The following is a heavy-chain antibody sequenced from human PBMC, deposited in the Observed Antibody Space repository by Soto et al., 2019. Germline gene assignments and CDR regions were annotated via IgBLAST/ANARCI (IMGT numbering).Heavy chain of an antibody. CDR2: IYYSGST. CDR1: GGSISSGDFY. CDR3: ARADDFSDRCDY. V-gene: IGHV4-30-4*01. Sequence: SETLSLTCTVSGGSISSGDFYWSWIRQPPGKGLELIGNIYYSGSTYYNPSLRSRAIMSVDTSQNQFSLKLSSLTAADTAVYFCARADDFSDRCDYWGQGALVTVS. J-gene: IGHJ4*02. D-gene: IGHD4-17*01.